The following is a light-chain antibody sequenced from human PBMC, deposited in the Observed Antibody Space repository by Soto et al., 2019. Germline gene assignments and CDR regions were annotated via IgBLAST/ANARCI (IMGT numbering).Light chain of an antibody. V-gene: IGKV3-20*01. CDR3: QQYGNSPQT. CDR2: GPS. CDR1: QSVNSSY. Sequence: EIVLTQSPGTLSLSPGERVTLSCRASQSVNSSYLAWYQHKPGQAPRLLIYGPSTRATGIPDRFSGSGSGTAVTLTIARLEPGDFAVYYCQQYGNSPQTCGHGTKVDIK. J-gene: IGKJ1*01.